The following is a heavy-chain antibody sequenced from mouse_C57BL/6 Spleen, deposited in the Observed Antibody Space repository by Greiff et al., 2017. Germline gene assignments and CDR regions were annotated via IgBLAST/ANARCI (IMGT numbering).Heavy chain of an antibody. CDR2: FDPSDRYT. CDR3: ARSYSNSYYFDY. Sequence: QVQLQQPGAELVKPGASVKLSCKASGYTFTSYWMQWVNQRPGQGLEWIGAFDPSDRYTNYNQKFKGKATLTVDTSSSTAYMQLSSLTSEDSAVYYCARSYSNSYYFDYWGQGTTLTVSS. D-gene: IGHD2-5*01. J-gene: IGHJ2*01. CDR1: GYTFTSYW. V-gene: IGHV1-50*01.